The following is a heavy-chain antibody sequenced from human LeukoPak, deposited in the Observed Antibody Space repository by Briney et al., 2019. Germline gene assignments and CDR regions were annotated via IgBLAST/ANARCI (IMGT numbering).Heavy chain of an antibody. V-gene: IGHV1-69*13. J-gene: IGHJ6*03. D-gene: IGHD2-2*01. CDR3: ARRGRDCRPTSCFKHYYYTDG. CDR1: GGTFSSYA. CDR2: IIPIFGTA. Sequence: ASVKVSCKASGGTFSSYAISWVRQAPGQGLEWMGGIIPIFGTANYAQKFQGRVTITADESTSTAYMELSSLRSEDTAVYYCARRGRDCRPTSCFKHYYYTDGWGKRTTVTVPS.